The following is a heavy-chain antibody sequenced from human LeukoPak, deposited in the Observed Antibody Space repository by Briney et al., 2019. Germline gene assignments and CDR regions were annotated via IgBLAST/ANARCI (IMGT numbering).Heavy chain of an antibody. D-gene: IGHD3-9*01. CDR2: ISSNSYEI. CDR1: KFTFSSYV. J-gene: IGHJ3*02. Sequence: GGSLRLSRGASKFTFSSYVMNWVRQAPGKGLEWVSSISSNSYEIYYADSVRGRFTISRDNANNSLYLQMNSLRAEDTAVYYCARGRATVLRYFDWLLSGAFDIWGQGTMVTVSS. CDR3: ARGRATVLRYFDWLLSGAFDI. V-gene: IGHV3-21*01.